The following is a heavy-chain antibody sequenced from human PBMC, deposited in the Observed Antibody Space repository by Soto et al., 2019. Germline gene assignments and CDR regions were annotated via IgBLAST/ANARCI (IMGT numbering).Heavy chain of an antibody. CDR2: IYYSGST. CDR3: ASYGGNSPFDY. J-gene: IGHJ4*02. Sequence: SETLSLTCTVSGGSISSYYWSWIRQPPGKGLEWIGYIYYSGSTNYNLSLKSRVTISVDRSKNQFSLKLSSVTAADTAVYYCASYGGNSPFDYWGQGTLVTVSS. D-gene: IGHD4-17*01. V-gene: IGHV4-59*12. CDR1: GGSISSYY.